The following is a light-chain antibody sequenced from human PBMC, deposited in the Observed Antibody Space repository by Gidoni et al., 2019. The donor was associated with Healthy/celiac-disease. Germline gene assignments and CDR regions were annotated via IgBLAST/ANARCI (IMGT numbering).Light chain of an antibody. CDR2: AAS. CDR1: QSSSSY. V-gene: IGKV1-39*01. J-gene: IGKJ2*01. CDR3: QQSYSTPPYT. Sequence: DIQMTQSPSSLSASVGDRVTITCRASQSSSSYLNWYQQKPGKAPKLLIYAASSLQSGVPSRFSGSGSGTDFTLTINSLQPEDFATYYCQQSYSTPPYTFGQGTKLEIK.